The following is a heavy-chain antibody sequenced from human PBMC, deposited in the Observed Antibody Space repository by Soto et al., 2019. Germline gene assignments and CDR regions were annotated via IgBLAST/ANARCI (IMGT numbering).Heavy chain of an antibody. J-gene: IGHJ4*02. CDR1: GFTFSNYA. Sequence: GGSLRVSWAASGFTFSNYAMSWVLQAPGKELERVSLVSATAGTTYYTDSVKGRFTISRDNSRNTVYLQMNSLRADDTAVYYCAKDRLAGGFDYWGQGTLVTVSS. CDR3: AKDRLAGGFDY. V-gene: IGHV3-23*01. CDR2: VSATAGTT. D-gene: IGHD3-16*01.